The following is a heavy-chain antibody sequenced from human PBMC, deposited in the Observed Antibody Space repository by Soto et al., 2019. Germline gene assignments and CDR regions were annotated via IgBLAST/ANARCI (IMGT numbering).Heavy chain of an antibody. J-gene: IGHJ4*02. CDR2: IQYGAST. D-gene: IGHD5-18*01. V-gene: IGHV4-30-4*01. CDR3: ARGRGYGYGIDY. Sequence: QVQLQESSPGLVKPSQTLSLTCTVSGVSVSSGDHYWSWLRQPPGKGLESIVYIQYGASTFYNPSLTSRTSISVDTSKNQFSLMLRSVTAADTAVYYCARGRGYGYGIDYWGQGTLVTVSS. CDR1: GVSVSSGDHY.